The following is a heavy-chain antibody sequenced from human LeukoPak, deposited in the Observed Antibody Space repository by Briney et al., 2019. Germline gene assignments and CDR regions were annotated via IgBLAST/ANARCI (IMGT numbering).Heavy chain of an antibody. CDR3: ARARVAAARFDP. Sequence: PGGSLRLSCAASGFTFSSYEMNWVRQAPGKGLEWVSYISSSGSTIYYADSVKGRFTISRDNAKNSLYLQMNSLRAEDTAVYYCARARVAAARFDPWGQGTLVTVSS. J-gene: IGHJ5*02. D-gene: IGHD6-13*01. V-gene: IGHV3-48*03. CDR2: ISSSGSTI. CDR1: GFTFSSYE.